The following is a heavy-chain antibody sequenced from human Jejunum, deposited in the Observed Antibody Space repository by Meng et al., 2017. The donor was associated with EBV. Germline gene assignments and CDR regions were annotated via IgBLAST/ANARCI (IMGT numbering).Heavy chain of an antibody. J-gene: IGHJ4*02. CDR2: IYYSGST. Sequence: QLPESGPGLVKPSETLSPTCTVSGGSVNSGNVYWSWIRQPPGKGLEWIGYIYYSGSTNYIPSLKSRVTISLDTSKNQFSLKLSSVTAADTAVYYCAGLRYSGYDRAFDYWGQGALVTVSS. CDR3: AGLRYSGYDRAFDY. CDR1: GGSVNSGNVY. V-gene: IGHV4-61*01. D-gene: IGHD5-12*01.